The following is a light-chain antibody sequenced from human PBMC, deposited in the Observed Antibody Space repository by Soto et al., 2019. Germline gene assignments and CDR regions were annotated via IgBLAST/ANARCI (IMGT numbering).Light chain of an antibody. Sequence: EIVLTQSPATLSLSPGERATLSCRASPSVDTLLSWYQQKPGQVPRLLIYDASSRATGIPARFSGSGSGTDFTLTISRLEPEDFAVYYCQQRRNSAITFGGGTKVEIK. CDR1: PSVDTL. V-gene: IGKV3-11*01. CDR2: DAS. J-gene: IGKJ4*01. CDR3: QQRRNSAIT.